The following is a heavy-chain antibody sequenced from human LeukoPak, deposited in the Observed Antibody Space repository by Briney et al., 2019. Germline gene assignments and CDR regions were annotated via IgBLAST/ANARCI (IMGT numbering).Heavy chain of an antibody. CDR3: ARSSVEVAAKIDY. D-gene: IGHD2-15*01. J-gene: IGHJ4*02. V-gene: IGHV5-51*01. CDR2: IYPGDSDT. CDR1: GYNFPNYW. Sequence: GESLKISCKGSGYNFPNYWIGWLGKMPGKGLNWLGVIYPGDSDTRYSPSFQGQVTISADKSINTAYLQWSSLKASDTAMYYCARSSVEVAAKIDYWGRGTLVTVSA.